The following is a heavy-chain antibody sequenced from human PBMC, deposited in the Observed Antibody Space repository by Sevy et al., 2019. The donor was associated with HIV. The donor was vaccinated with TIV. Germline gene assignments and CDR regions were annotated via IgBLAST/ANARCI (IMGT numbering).Heavy chain of an antibody. CDR3: VHRTRDGTGWFRSFDY. CDR1: GFSLSARGVG. V-gene: IGHV2-5*02. CDR2: VYWDDDK. J-gene: IGHJ4*02. D-gene: IGHD6-19*01. Sequence: SGPTLVKPTQTLTLTCTFSGFSLSARGVGVGWIRQPPGKGLEWLALVYWDDDKRYSPSLNPRLTITRDTFRNRVVLTMTNMVPVDTGTYYCVHRTRDGTGWFRSFDYWGPGMLVTVSS.